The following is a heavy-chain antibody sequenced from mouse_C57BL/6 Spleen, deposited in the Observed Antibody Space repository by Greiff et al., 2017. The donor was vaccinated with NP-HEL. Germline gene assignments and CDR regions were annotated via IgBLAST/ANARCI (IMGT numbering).Heavy chain of an antibody. Sequence: EVQLQQSGAVLVKPGASVKMSCKASGYTFTSYSMNWVKQSPGKSLEWIGVINPYNGGTSYNQKFKGKATLTVDKSSSTAYMELSSLTSEDSAVYYCARKGNGPWYFDYWGKGTTLTVSS. CDR3: ARKGNGPWYFDY. CDR1: GYTFTSYS. J-gene: IGHJ2*01. CDR2: INPYNGGT. D-gene: IGHD3-1*01. V-gene: IGHV1-19*01.